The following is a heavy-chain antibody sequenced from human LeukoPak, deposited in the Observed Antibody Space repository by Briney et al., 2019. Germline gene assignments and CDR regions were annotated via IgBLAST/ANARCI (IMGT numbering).Heavy chain of an antibody. J-gene: IGHJ1*01. CDR1: GFTFSTFS. CDR2: ISSSSSTT. Sequence: GGSLRLSCAASGFTFSTFSMNWVRQAPGKGPEWVSYISSSSSTTYYADSVKGRFTISRDNAKNSLYLQMNSLRAEDTAVYYCVRRGLIVTEYLERWGQGTLVIVS. CDR3: VRRGLIVTEYLER. D-gene: IGHD3-10*01. V-gene: IGHV3-48*04.